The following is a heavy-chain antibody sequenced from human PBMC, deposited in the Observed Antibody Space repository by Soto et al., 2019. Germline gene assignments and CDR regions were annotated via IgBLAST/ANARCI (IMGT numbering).Heavy chain of an antibody. V-gene: IGHV1-69*13. Sequence: SVKVSCKASGGTFSSYAISWVRQSPGQGLEWMGGILPIFGTANYAQKFQGRVTITADESTSTAYRWLSSLSYQATAVYYCARGTLVSPNRFDPWGQGTLVTVSS. J-gene: IGHJ5*02. CDR3: ARGTLVSPNRFDP. CDR1: GGTFSSYA. CDR2: ILPIFGTA. D-gene: IGHD2-21*01.